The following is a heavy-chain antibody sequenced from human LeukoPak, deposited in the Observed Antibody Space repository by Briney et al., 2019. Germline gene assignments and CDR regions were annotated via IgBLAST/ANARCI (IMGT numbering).Heavy chain of an antibody. CDR3: ARTYSSGWYDGGPYYYYMDV. V-gene: IGHV3-11*04. D-gene: IGHD6-19*01. J-gene: IGHJ6*03. Sequence: GGSLRLSCAASGFTFSDYYMSWIRQAPGKGLEWVSYISTSGSTIYYADSVKGRFTISRDNAKNSLYLQMNSLRAEDTAVYYCARTYSSGWYDGGPYYYYMDVWGKGTTVTVSS. CDR2: ISTSGSTI. CDR1: GFTFSDYY.